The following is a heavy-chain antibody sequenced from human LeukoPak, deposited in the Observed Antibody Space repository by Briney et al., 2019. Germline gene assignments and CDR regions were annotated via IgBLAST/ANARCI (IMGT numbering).Heavy chain of an antibody. CDR3: ATREEWLAFSH. CDR2: MNQDGNEK. Sequence: PGGSLRLSCAASGFTFRSYWMSWVRQAPGKGLEWVANMNQDGNEKYYEDSVKGRFTVSRDNAKNSLYLQLNSLRAEDTALYYCATREEWLAFSHWGQGTLVTVSS. V-gene: IGHV3-7*01. CDR1: GFTFRSYW. D-gene: IGHD6-19*01. J-gene: IGHJ4*02.